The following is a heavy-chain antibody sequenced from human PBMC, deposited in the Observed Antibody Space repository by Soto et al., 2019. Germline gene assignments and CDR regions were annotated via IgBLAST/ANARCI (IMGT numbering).Heavy chain of an antibody. CDR2: ISWDGGST. Sequence: GSLRLSCAASGFTFDDYTMHWVRQAPGKGLEWVSLISWDGGSTYYADSVKGRFTISRDNSKNSLYLQMNSLRTEDTALYYCAKAGEYCGGDCYPRDYYYYYGMDVWGQGTTVTVSS. CDR1: GFTFDDYT. V-gene: IGHV3-43*01. D-gene: IGHD2-21*02. CDR3: AKAGEYCGGDCYPRDYYYYYGMDV. J-gene: IGHJ6*02.